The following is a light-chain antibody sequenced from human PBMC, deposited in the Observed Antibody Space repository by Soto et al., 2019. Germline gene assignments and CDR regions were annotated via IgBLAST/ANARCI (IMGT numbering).Light chain of an antibody. CDR2: GAS. V-gene: IGKV3-20*01. CDR1: QSVSSSY. Sequence: EIVLTQSPGTLYLSPGERATLSCRASQSVSSSYLAWYQQKPGQAPRLLIYGASSRVTGIPDRFSGSGSGTDFTLTISRLEPEDFAVYYCQQYGSSPLTFGGGTKVAIK. J-gene: IGKJ4*01. CDR3: QQYGSSPLT.